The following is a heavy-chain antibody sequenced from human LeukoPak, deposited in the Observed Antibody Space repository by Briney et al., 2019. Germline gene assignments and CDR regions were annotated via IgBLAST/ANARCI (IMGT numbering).Heavy chain of an antibody. CDR3: ARDLPPLGYYDILTGYPRPSNWFDP. CDR1: GGSISSYY. V-gene: IGHV4-4*07. D-gene: IGHD3-9*01. CDR2: IYTSGST. Sequence: SETLSLTCTVSGGSISSYYWSWIRQPAGKGLEWIGRIYTSGSTNYNPPLKSRVTMSVDTSKNQFSLKLSSVTAADTAVYYCARDLPPLGYYDILTGYPRPSNWFDPWGQGTLVTVSS. J-gene: IGHJ5*02.